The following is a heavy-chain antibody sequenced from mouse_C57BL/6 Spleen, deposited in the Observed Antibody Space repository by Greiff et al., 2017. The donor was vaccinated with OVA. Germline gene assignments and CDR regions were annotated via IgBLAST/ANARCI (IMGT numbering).Heavy chain of an antibody. Sequence: EVKVVESGGGLVKPGGSLKLSCAASGFTFSDYGMHWVRQAPEKGLEWVAYISSGSSTIYYADTVKGRFTISRDNAKNTLFLQMTSLRSEDTAMYYCARERRYYFDYWGQGTTLTVSS. V-gene: IGHV5-17*01. CDR3: ARERRYYFDY. J-gene: IGHJ2*01. CDR1: GFTFSDYG. CDR2: ISSGSSTI.